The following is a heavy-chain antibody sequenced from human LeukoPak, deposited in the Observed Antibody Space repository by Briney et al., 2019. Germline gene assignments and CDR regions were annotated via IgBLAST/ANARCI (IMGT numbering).Heavy chain of an antibody. CDR1: GFTFINNW. V-gene: IGHV3-7*04. CDR2: IKPDGSDK. J-gene: IGHJ4*02. CDR3: ARDFD. Sequence: GGSLRLSCAASGFTFINNWMTWVRKAPGKGLEWVANIKPDGSDKYYVDSVKGRFTISRDNAKNSLYLQMNSLRAEDTAVYYCARDFDWGQGILVTVSS.